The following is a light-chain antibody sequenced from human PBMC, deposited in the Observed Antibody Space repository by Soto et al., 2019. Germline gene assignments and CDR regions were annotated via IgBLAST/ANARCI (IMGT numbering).Light chain of an antibody. V-gene: IGKV3D-15*01. J-gene: IGKJ1*01. CDR1: QSVGTN. CDR2: EAS. Sequence: EVVMTQSPATLPVSLGGRVTLSCRASQSVGTNLAWFQQKPGQPPRPLIYEASNRDIGVPTRFSGSGSGTEFTLTITSLQSEDFAVYYCQQYNHWPPWTFGQGTKVEIK. CDR3: QQYNHWPPWT.